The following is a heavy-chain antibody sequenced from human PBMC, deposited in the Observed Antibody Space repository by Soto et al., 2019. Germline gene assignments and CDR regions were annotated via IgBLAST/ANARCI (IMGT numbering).Heavy chain of an antibody. CDR2: IYPGDSDT. D-gene: IGHD3-10*01. Sequence: PGESLKISCKGSGYSFTSYWIGWVRQMPGKGLEWMGIIYPGDSDTRYSPSFQGQVTISADKSISTAYLQWSSLKASDTAMYYCPRTPVTHYYGAGRPTLYYYYGMDVWGQGTTVTVSS. CDR1: GYSFTSYW. V-gene: IGHV5-51*01. J-gene: IGHJ6*02. CDR3: PRTPVTHYYGAGRPTLYYYYGMDV.